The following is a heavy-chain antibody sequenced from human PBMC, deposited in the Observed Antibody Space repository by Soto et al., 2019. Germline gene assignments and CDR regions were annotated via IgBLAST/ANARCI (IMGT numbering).Heavy chain of an antibody. CDR1: GFTFSSYG. D-gene: IGHD3-22*01. CDR3: AKDLYDSSGYYDNWFDP. Sequence: QVQLVESGGSVVQPGRSLRLSCAASGFTFSSYGMHWVRQAPGKGLEWVAVISYDGSNKYYADSVKGRFTISRDNSKNTLYLQMNSLRAEDTAVYYCAKDLYDSSGYYDNWFDPWGQGTLVTVSS. CDR2: ISYDGSNK. J-gene: IGHJ5*02. V-gene: IGHV3-30*18.